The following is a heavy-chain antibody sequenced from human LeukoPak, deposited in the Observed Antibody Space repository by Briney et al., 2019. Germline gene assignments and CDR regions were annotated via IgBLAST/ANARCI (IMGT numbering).Heavy chain of an antibody. V-gene: IGHV3-23*01. D-gene: IGHD4-23*01. CDR1: GFTFSSYG. J-gene: IGHJ4*02. CDR3: AKDHDYGGNSGADY. Sequence: GGSLRLSCAASGFTFSSYGMSWVRQAPGKGLEWVSAISGSGGSTYYADSVKGRFTISRDNSKNTLYLQMNSLRAEDTALYYCAKDHDYGGNSGADYWGQGTLVTVSS. CDR2: ISGSGGST.